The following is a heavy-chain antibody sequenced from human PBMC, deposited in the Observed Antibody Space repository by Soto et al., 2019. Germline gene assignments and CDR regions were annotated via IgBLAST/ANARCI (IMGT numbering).Heavy chain of an antibody. Sequence: QVHLVDSGGGVVQPGTSLRVSCAASGFTFSTYGMYWVRHAPGKGLEWVAAISSDGSNKYYADSVKGRFTISRDNSKNTLYLQMKSLRAEDTAVYYCAKGSYSGIYSDFDYWGQGTLVTVSS. CDR1: GFTFSTYG. CDR3: AKGSYSGIYSDFDY. J-gene: IGHJ4*02. V-gene: IGHV3-30*18. CDR2: ISSDGSNK. D-gene: IGHD1-26*01.